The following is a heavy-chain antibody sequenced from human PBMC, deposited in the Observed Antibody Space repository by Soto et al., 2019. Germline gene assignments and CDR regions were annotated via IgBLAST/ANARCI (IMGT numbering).Heavy chain of an antibody. Sequence: QVQLVESGGGVVQPGTSLRLSCAASGFTFSSYGMHWVRQAPGKGLEWVAIISYDGSDKYYADSVRGRFTIARDNSKNTLYLQMNSLRAEDTAVYFCAKEAAYYDSGDAFDIWGQGTMVTVSS. CDR1: GFTFSSYG. CDR3: AKEAAYYDSGDAFDI. V-gene: IGHV3-30*18. CDR2: ISYDGSDK. J-gene: IGHJ3*02. D-gene: IGHD3-10*01.